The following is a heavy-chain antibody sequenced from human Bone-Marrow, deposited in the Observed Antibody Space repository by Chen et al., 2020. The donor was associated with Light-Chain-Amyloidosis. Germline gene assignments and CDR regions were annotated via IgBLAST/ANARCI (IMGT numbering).Heavy chain of an antibody. CDR2: IRGGGGSR. V-gene: IGHV3-23*04. CDR3: AKDISYDDILPGYPADAFDI. CDR1: GFAFSSYA. J-gene: IGHJ3*02. D-gene: IGHD3-9*01. Sequence: EVQLVESGGGLLQRGGSLRLSCAASGFAFSSYAMSWVRQAPGKGLEWVSTIRGGGGSRYYGDSVKCGLTISGDNSKNALFVQVISLRAEDTAVYYCAKDISYDDILPGYPADAFDIWGQGTMVTVSS.